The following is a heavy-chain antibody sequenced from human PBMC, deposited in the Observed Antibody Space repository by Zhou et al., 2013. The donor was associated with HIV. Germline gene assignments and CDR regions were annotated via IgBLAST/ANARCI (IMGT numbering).Heavy chain of an antibody. Sequence: QVQLVQSGAEVKKPGSSVKVSCKASGGSFRSYSISWVRQAPGQGLEWIGGINPILNTANYAQKFQGRVTITRNTSISTAYMELSSLRSEDTAVYYCAREVVPAAAPGDNWFDPWGQGTLVTVSS. V-gene: IGHV1-69*05. CDR3: AREVVPAAAPGDNWFDP. J-gene: IGHJ5*02. CDR1: GGSFRSYS. D-gene: IGHD2-2*01. CDR2: INPILNTA.